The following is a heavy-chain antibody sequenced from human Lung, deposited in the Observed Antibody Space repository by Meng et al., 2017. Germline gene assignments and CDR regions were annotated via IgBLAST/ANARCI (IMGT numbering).Heavy chain of an antibody. CDR1: GFTFSGYW. CDR3: ARDSGSYFDY. V-gene: IGHV3-74*01. CDR2: INSDGSST. D-gene: IGHD1-26*01. J-gene: IGHJ4*02. Sequence: EVQLVESGGGLVQPGGSLRLSCAASGFTFSGYWMHWVRQAPGKGPVWVSRINSDGSSTSYADSVKGRFTISRDNAKNTLYLQMNSLRAEDTAVYYCARDSGSYFDYWGQGILVTVSS.